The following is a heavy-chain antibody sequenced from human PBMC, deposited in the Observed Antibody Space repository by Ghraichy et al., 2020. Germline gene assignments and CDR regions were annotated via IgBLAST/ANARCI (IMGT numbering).Heavy chain of an antibody. Sequence: GGSRRLSCAASGFTFSSYGMHWVRQAPGKGLEWVAFIRYDGSNKYYADSVKGRFTISRDNSKNTLYLQMNSLRAEDTAVYYCAKDLWYYDSSGYPGSDYWGQGTLVTVSS. V-gene: IGHV3-30*02. CDR3: AKDLWYYDSSGYPGSDY. J-gene: IGHJ4*02. CDR2: IRYDGSNK. CDR1: GFTFSSYG. D-gene: IGHD3-22*01.